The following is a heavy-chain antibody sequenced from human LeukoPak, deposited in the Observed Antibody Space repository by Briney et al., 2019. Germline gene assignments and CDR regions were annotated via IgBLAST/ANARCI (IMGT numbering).Heavy chain of an antibody. V-gene: IGHV3-21*01. CDR3: ARDGGGCSGGSCYHGTSFDY. CDR2: ISSSSSYI. Sequence: PGGSLRLSCAASGFIFSSYAMSWVRQAPGKGLEWVSSISSSSSYIYYADSVKGRFTIPRDNAKNSLYLQMNSLRAEDTAVYYCARDGGGCSGGSCYHGTSFDYWGQGILVTVSS. CDR1: GFIFSSYA. J-gene: IGHJ4*02. D-gene: IGHD2-15*01.